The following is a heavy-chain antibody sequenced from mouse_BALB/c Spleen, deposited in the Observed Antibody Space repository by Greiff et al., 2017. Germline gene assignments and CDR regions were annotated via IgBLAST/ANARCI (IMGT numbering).Heavy chain of an antibody. J-gene: IGHJ2*01. CDR2: ISYSGST. Sequence: EVKLEESGPGLVKPSQSLSLTCTVTGYSITSDYAWNWIRQFPGNKLEWMGYISYSGSTSYNPSLKSRISITRDTSKNQFFLQLNSVTTEDTATYYCAREGDYYGSPFDYWGQGTTLTVSS. CDR3: AREGDYYGSPFDY. V-gene: IGHV3-2*02. CDR1: GYSITSDYA. D-gene: IGHD1-1*01.